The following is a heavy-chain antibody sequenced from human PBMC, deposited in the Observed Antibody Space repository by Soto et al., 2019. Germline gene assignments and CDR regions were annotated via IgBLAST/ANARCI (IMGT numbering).Heavy chain of an antibody. J-gene: IGHJ6*02. CDR1: GYTFTGYY. D-gene: IGHD2-2*01. V-gene: IGHV1-2*04. Sequence: ASVKVSCKASGYTFTGYYMHWVRQAPGQGLEWMGWINPNSGGTNYAQKFQGWVTMTRDTSISTAYMELSRLRSDDTAVYYCAREVWGPVCISTSCDYYYGMDVWGQGTTVTVSS. CDR3: AREVWGPVCISTSCDYYYGMDV. CDR2: INPNSGGT.